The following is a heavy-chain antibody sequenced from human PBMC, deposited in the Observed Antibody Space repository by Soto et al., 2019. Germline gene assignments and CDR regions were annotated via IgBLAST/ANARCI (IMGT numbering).Heavy chain of an antibody. CDR3: ARDNDRPQLGVNYYYILDV. CDR1: GGTFRNSA. CDR2: IMPIFRTP. J-gene: IGHJ6*02. V-gene: IGHV1-69*12. Sequence: QVQLEQSGAEVKKPGSSVKVSCKASGGTFRNSAFSWVRQAPGQGLEWMGGIMPIFRTPDYAQNFQGRVTITADESTSTTYMELCGLRSDDTAVYYCARDNDRPQLGVNYYYILDVWGHGTAVTVSS. D-gene: IGHD1-1*01.